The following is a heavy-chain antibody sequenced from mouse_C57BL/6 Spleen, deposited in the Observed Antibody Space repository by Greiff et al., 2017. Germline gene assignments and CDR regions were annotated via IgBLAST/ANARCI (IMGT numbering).Heavy chain of an antibody. CDR2: IDPSDSET. CDR3: ARTPDYYGSSYWYFDV. Sequence: QVQLQQPGAELVRPGSSVKLSCKASGYTFTSYWMHWVKQRPIQGLEWIGNIDPSDSETHYNQKFKDKATLTVDKSSSTAYMQLSSLTSEDSAVXYCARTPDYYGSSYWYFDVWGTGTTVTVSS. CDR1: GYTFTSYW. J-gene: IGHJ1*03. V-gene: IGHV1-52*01. D-gene: IGHD1-1*01.